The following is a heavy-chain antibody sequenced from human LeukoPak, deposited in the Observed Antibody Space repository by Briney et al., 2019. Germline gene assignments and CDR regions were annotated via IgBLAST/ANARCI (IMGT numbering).Heavy chain of an antibody. J-gene: IGHJ5*02. D-gene: IGHD3-10*01. CDR2: INHSGST. Sequence: SETLSLTCAVYGGSFSGYYWSWIRQPPGKGLEWNGEINHSGSTNYNPSLKSRVTISVDTSKNQFSLKLSSVTAADTAVYYCARGPYYYGSGSYYRYWFDPWGQGTLVTVSS. V-gene: IGHV4-34*01. CDR3: ARGPYYYGSGSYYRYWFDP. CDR1: GGSFSGYY.